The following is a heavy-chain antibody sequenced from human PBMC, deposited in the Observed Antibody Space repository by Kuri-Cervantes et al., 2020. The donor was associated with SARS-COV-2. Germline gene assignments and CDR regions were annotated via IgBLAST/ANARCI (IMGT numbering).Heavy chain of an antibody. CDR1: FTFSGNY. D-gene: IGHD4-17*01. CDR3: AREGNGDLPLYWPYYYYMDV. Sequence: FTFSGNYMNWVRQAPGKGLEWVSSISSSSTIYYADSVRGRFTISRDNAKNSLYLQMNSLRAEDTAVYYCAREGNGDLPLYWPYYYYMDVWGKGTTVTVSS. CDR2: ISSSSTI. J-gene: IGHJ6*03. V-gene: IGHV3-69-1*01.